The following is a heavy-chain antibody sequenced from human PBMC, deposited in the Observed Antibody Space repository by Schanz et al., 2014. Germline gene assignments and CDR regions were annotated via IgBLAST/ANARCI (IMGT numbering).Heavy chain of an antibody. J-gene: IGHJ4*02. CDR3: ARASCRRKINFDY. V-gene: IGHV3-33*01. CDR2: IWYDENNK. D-gene: IGHD3-10*01. CDR1: GFTFSSYG. Sequence: QVQLVESGGGVVQFGRSLRLSCVASGFTFSSYGMHWVRQAPGKGLEWVAVIWYDENNKYYADSVKGRFTMSRYNSKNTLYLQRNSLRAKDTAVYYCARASCRRKINFDYWGRGTLVTVSS.